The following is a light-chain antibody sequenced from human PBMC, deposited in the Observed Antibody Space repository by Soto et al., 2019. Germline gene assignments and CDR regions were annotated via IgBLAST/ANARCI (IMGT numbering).Light chain of an antibody. CDR2: LGS. CDR3: MQALQTPT. J-gene: IGKJ5*01. V-gene: IGKV2-28*01. CDR1: QSLLHSNGYNY. Sequence: DIVMTQSPLSLPVTPGEPASISCRSSQSLLHSNGYNYLDWYLQEPGQSPQLLIYLGSNRASGVPDRLSGSGSGTDFTLKISRVEAEDVGVYYCMQALQTPTFGQGTRLEIK.